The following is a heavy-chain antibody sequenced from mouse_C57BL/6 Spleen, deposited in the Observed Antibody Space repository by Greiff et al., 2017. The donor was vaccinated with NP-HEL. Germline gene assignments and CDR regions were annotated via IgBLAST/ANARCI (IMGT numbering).Heavy chain of an antibody. CDR3: ARDHYGSSAWFAY. J-gene: IGHJ3*01. D-gene: IGHD1-1*01. V-gene: IGHV1-55*01. CDR2: IYPGSGST. Sequence: QVQLQQPGAELVKPGASVKMSCKASGYTFTSYWITWVKQRPGQGLEWIGDIYPGSGSTNYNEKLKSKATLTVDTSSSTAYMQLSSLTSEDSAVYYCARDHYGSSAWFAYWGQGTLVTVSA. CDR1: GYTFTSYW.